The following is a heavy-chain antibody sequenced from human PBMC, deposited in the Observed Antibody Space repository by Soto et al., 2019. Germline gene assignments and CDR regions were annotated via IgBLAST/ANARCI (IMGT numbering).Heavy chain of an antibody. CDR2: IYYSGST. V-gene: IGHV4-59*04. CDR1: GASLTIFY. J-gene: IGHJ4*02. CDR3: ARQKLDVPAFFDY. Sequence: SETRSPTCTVSGASLTIFYLSWIRQPPGKGLEWIGNIYYSGSTYYNPSRKSRVTISVDTSKNQFSLKLSSVTAADTAVYYCARQKLDVPAFFDYWGQGILVT. D-gene: IGHD4-4*01.